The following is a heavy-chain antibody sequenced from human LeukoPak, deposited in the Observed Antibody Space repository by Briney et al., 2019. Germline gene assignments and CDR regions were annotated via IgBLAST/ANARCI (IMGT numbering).Heavy chain of an antibody. D-gene: IGHD5-18*01. V-gene: IGHV3-21*01. Sequence: NPGGSLRLSCATSGFTFSSYSMTWVRQAPGKGLDWVSSINSYSSDIYYADSVKGRFTISRDNAKNSLYLQMNSLRAEDTAVYYCARGEYSYGRGDPHYMDVWGKGTTVTVSS. CDR3: ARGEYSYGRGDPHYMDV. J-gene: IGHJ6*03. CDR1: GFTFSSYS. CDR2: INSYSSDI.